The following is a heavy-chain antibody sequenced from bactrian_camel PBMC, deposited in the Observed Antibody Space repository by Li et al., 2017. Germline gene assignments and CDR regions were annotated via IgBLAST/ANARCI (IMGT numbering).Heavy chain of an antibody. CDR3: AAAYYCTDINPIYVTY. D-gene: IGHD3*01. J-gene: IGHJ4*01. Sequence: HVQLVESGGGSVQAGGSLRLSCSVSGYTSKDGCMAWFRQVPGKEREGVGIINSVGNTWYSDSVKGRFTISKAKDNAKTILYLQMNSLKVEDTGTYICAAAYYCTDINPIYVTYWGQGTQVTVSP. CDR1: GYTSKDGC. V-gene: IGHV3S53*01. CDR2: INSVGNT.